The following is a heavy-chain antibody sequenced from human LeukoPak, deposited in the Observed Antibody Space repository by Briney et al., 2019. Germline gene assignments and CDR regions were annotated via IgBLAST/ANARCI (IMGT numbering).Heavy chain of an antibody. CDR3: ARAGDLYYFDY. CDR2: ISYDGSNK. Sequence: PGGSLRLSCAASGFTFSSYAVHWVRQAPGKGLEWVAVISYDGSNKYYADSVKGRFTISRDNSKNTLYLQMNSLRAEDTAVYYCARAGDLYYFDYWGQGTLVTVSS. V-gene: IGHV3-30*04. J-gene: IGHJ4*02. CDR1: GFTFSSYA.